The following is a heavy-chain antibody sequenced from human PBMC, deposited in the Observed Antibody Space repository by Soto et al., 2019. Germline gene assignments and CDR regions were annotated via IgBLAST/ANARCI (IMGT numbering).Heavy chain of an antibody. Sequence: PGGSLRLSCAASGFTFSSYGMHWVRQAPGKGLEWVAVISYDGSNKYYADSVKGRFTISRDNSKNTLYLQMNSLRAEDTAVYYCAKDRRTGKHHYYYGMDVWGQGTTVTVSS. CDR1: GFTFSSYG. V-gene: IGHV3-30*18. J-gene: IGHJ6*02. CDR2: ISYDGSNK. CDR3: AKDRRTGKHHYYYGMDV.